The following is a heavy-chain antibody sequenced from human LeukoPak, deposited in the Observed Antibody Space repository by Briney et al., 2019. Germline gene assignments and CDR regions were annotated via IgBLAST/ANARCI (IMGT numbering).Heavy chain of an antibody. Sequence: GGSLRLSCAASGFTFSDYYMSWIRQAPGKGLEWVSYISSSGSTIYYADSVKGRFTISRDNAKNSLYLQMNSLRAEDTAVYYCARASLVGFYYYGMDVWGQGTTVTVSS. CDR1: GFTFSDYY. D-gene: IGHD6-6*01. V-gene: IGHV3-11*04. CDR2: ISSSGSTI. J-gene: IGHJ6*02. CDR3: ARASLVGFYYYGMDV.